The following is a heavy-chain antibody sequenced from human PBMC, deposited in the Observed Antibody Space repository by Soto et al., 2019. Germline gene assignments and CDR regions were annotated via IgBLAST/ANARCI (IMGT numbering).Heavy chain of an antibody. Sequence: SVKVSCKASGDTFSSYAISWVRQAPGKGLEWMGKIIPTFGRTNYAQKFQGRLTISADDSTSTAYMELSSLLSEDTAVYYCARDPLSSFAMDVWGQGTTVTVS. CDR2: IIPTFGRT. V-gene: IGHV1-69*13. D-gene: IGHD3-10*02. CDR1: GDTFSSYA. CDR3: ARDPLSSFAMDV. J-gene: IGHJ6*02.